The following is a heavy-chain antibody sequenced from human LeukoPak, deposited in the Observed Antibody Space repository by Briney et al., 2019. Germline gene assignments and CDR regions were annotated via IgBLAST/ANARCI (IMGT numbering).Heavy chain of an antibody. CDR1: GGSFSGYY. CDR2: INHSGST. D-gene: IGHD6-13*01. J-gene: IGHJ6*03. Sequence: PSETLSLTCAVYGGSFSGYYWSWILQPPGKGLEWIGEINHSGSTNYNPSLKSRVTISVDTSKNQFSLKLSSVTAADTAVYYCARAPAAGYYYYYYMDVWGKGTTVTVSS. CDR3: ARAPAAGYYYYYYMDV. V-gene: IGHV4-34*01.